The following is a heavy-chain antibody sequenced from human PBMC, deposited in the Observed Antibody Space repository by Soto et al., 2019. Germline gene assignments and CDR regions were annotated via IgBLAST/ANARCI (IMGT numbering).Heavy chain of an antibody. Sequence: QVQLQESGPGLVRPWETLSLTCSVSGDSVSSGDYYWSWIRQPPGKGLEWIGHGYFSGSTNYIPSLKSRLTMSVDTAKNQFSRKLNSVTAAQTAVYYCARIPVDTYMIYWSDPWGQGTQVTVSS. J-gene: IGHJ5*02. D-gene: IGHD3-16*01. CDR1: GDSVSSGDYY. V-gene: IGHV4-61*08. CDR2: GYFSGST. CDR3: ARIPVDTYMIYWSDP.